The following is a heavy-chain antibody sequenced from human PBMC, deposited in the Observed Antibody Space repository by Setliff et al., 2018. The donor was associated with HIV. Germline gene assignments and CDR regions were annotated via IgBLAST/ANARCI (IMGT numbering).Heavy chain of an antibody. Sequence: PSETLSLTCTVSGGSINTYYWGWVRQPAGKGLEWIGRIYATGSTDYNPSLKSRVTMSVDTSKNQFSLKLNSVTAADTAVYYCARGAGYSYFDFWGQGALVTVSS. CDR1: GGSINTYY. CDR3: ARGAGYSYFDF. CDR2: IYATGST. V-gene: IGHV4-4*07. D-gene: IGHD5-18*01. J-gene: IGHJ4*02.